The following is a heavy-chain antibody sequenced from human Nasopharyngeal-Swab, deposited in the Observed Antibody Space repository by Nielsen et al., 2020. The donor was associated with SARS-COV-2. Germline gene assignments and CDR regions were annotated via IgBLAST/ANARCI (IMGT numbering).Heavy chain of an antibody. CDR2: IYYSGST. Sequence: SETLSLTCTVSGGSISSYYWSWIRQPPGKGLEWIGYIYYSGSTNYNPSLKSRVTISVDTSKNQFSLKLSSVTAEDTAVYYCATSPAVARTVVPTYYYYGMDVWGQGTTVTVSS. D-gene: IGHD6-19*01. J-gene: IGHJ6*02. CDR3: ATSPAVARTVVPTYYYYGMDV. CDR1: GGSISSYY. V-gene: IGHV4-59*13.